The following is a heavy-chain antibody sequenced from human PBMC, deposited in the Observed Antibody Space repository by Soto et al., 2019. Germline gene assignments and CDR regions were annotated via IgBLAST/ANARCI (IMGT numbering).Heavy chain of an antibody. CDR3: VGPSFYGSKIGFDP. CDR1: GFTFSNYL. D-gene: IGHD3-10*01. CDR2: ISADASVT. Sequence: GGSLRLSCAASGFTFSNYLMHWVRQAPGKGLVWVSCISADASVTRYADSVKGRFTISRDNSKNTLYLQMNSLRVDDAAVYHFVGPSFYGSKIGFDPWGQGTLVTSPQ. J-gene: IGHJ5*02. V-gene: IGHV3-74*01.